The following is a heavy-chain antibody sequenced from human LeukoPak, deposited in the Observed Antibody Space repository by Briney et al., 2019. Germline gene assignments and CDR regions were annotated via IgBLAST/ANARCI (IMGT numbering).Heavy chain of an antibody. J-gene: IGHJ4*02. V-gene: IGHV3-23*01. CDR1: GFTFSTYA. Sequence: PGGFLRLSCAASGFTFSTYAMSWVRQAPGKGLEWVSGISGSGGSTYYADSVKGRFTISRDNSKNTLYLQMNSLRADDTSIYFCAKALEQETVIALDSWGQGTLVTVSS. D-gene: IGHD6-13*01. CDR3: AKALEQETVIALDS. CDR2: ISGSGGST.